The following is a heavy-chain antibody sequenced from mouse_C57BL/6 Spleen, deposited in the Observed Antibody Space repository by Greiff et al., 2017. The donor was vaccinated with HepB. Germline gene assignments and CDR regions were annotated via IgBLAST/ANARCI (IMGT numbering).Heavy chain of an antibody. D-gene: IGHD2-5*01. CDR3: TREDSNGFDY. V-gene: IGHV5-9-1*02. Sequence: EVKLMESGEGLVKPGGSLKLSCAASGFTFSSYAMSWVRQTPEKRLEWVAYISSGGDYIYYADTVKGRFTISRDNARNTLYLQMSSLKSEDTAMYYCTREDSNGFDYWGQGTTLTVSS. J-gene: IGHJ2*01. CDR2: ISSGGDYI. CDR1: GFTFSSYA.